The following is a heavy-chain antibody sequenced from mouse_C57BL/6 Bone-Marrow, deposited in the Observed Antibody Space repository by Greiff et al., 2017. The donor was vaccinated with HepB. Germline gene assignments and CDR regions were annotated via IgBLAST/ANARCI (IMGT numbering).Heavy chain of an antibody. Sequence: EVKLLESGPELVKPGASVKISCKASGYSFTDYNMNWVKQSNGKSLEWIGVINPNYGTTSYNQKFKGKATLTVDQSSSTAYMQLNSLTSEDSAVYYCARGEGLLRLYYFDYWGQGTTLTVSS. CDR3: ARGEGLLRLYYFDY. D-gene: IGHD1-1*01. J-gene: IGHJ2*01. CDR2: INPNYGTT. CDR1: GYSFTDYN. V-gene: IGHV1-39*01.